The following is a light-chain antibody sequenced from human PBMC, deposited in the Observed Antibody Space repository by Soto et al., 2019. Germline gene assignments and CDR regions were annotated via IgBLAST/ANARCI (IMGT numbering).Light chain of an antibody. V-gene: IGKV3D-15*01. CDR1: QSVSSN. Sequence: EIVMTQSPATLSVSPGERATLSSRASQSVSSNLAWYQQKPGQPPRLLIYDISTRATGIPTRFSGSGSGTDFTLTISSLEPEDFAVYYCQQYNNWPPWTFGQGTKVDIK. CDR2: DIS. CDR3: QQYNNWPPWT. J-gene: IGKJ1*01.